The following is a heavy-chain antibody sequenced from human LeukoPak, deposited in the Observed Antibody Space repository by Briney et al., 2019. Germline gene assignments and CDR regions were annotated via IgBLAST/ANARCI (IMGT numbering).Heavy chain of an antibody. CDR3: ATGPFDNRGSLDY. CDR2: IYNSGRT. Sequence: SETLSLTCTVSVSSITSSSYWVWIRQPPGKGLQCIGYIYNSGRTNYDPSLKSRVTMSVDTSKNQFSLNLSSVTAADTAVYYCATGPFDNRGSLDYWGQGILVTVSS. D-gene: IGHD3-22*01. V-gene: IGHV4-59*01. J-gene: IGHJ4*02. CDR1: VSSITSSSY.